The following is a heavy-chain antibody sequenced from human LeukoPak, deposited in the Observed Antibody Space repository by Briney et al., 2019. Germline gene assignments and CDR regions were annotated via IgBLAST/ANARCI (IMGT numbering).Heavy chain of an antibody. Sequence: GGSLRLSCAASGFTFSSYAMSWVRQAPGKGLEWVSAISGSGGSTYYADSVKGRFTISKDTSKNTLYLEMDSLRPEDTAIYYCTRDGIVGARSFDSWGQGTLVTVSS. J-gene: IGHJ4*02. CDR2: ISGSGGST. V-gene: IGHV3-23*01. CDR3: TRDGIVGARSFDS. D-gene: IGHD1-26*01. CDR1: GFTFSSYA.